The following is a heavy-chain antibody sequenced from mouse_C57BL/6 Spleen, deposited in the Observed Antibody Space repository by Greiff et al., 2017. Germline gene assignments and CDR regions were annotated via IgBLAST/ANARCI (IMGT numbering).Heavy chain of an antibody. Sequence: QVQLQQPGAELVKPGASVKLSCKASGYTFTSYWMHWVKQRPGQGLEWIGMIHPNSGSTNYNEKFKSKATLTVDTSSSTAYMQLSSLTSEDSAVYYGARSPTMVTTNYFDYWGQGTTLTVSS. D-gene: IGHD2-9*01. J-gene: IGHJ2*01. CDR2: IHPNSGST. CDR1: GYTFTSYW. V-gene: IGHV1-64*01. CDR3: ARSPTMVTTNYFDY.